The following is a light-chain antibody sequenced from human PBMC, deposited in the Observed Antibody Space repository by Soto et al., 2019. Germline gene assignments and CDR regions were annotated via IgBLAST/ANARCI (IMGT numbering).Light chain of an antibody. V-gene: IGLV2-14*01. J-gene: IGLJ1*01. CDR3: GSYSSDNTYV. Sequence: QSALTQPASVSGSPGQSITISCTGTASDVGAYDYVSWYQQHPGTAPKLMIYEVTNRPSGVSDRFSGSKSGNTASLSISGLQADDEADYYCGSYSSDNTYVFGTGTKLPS. CDR1: ASDVGAYDY. CDR2: EVT.